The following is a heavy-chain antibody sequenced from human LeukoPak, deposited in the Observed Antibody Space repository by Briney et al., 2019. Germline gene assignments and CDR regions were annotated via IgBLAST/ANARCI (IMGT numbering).Heavy chain of an antibody. CDR2: IYYSGST. Sequence: PSETLSLTCAVYGGSFSSYYWSWIRQPPGKGLEWIGYIYYSGSTNYNPSLKSRVTISVDTSKNQFSLKLSSVTAADTAVYYCARVSWSGYSFDYWGQGTLVTVSS. CDR1: GGSFSSYY. J-gene: IGHJ4*02. V-gene: IGHV4-59*01. D-gene: IGHD3-3*01. CDR3: ARVSWSGYSFDY.